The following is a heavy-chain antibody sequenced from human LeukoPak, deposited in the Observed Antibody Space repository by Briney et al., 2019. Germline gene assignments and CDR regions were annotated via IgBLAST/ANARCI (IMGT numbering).Heavy chain of an antibody. V-gene: IGHV1-3*01. CDR3: ASEQHGRFDY. D-gene: IGHD6-13*01. CDR1: GYTFTNYA. CDR2: INAGNGNT. J-gene: IGHJ4*02. Sequence: ASVKVSCKASGYTFTNYAIHWVRQAPGQRVEWMGWINAGNGNTKYSQKFQGRVTITRDTSASTAYMELSSLRSEDTAVYFCASEQHGRFDYWGQGTLATVSS.